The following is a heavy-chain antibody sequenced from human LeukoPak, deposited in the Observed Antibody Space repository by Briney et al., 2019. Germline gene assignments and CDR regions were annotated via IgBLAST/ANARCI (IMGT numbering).Heavy chain of an antibody. CDR2: ISWNSGSI. CDR3: AKGNGTITFGVPVGYFDY. V-gene: IGHV3-9*01. CDR1: GFTFDDYA. D-gene: IGHD3-16*01. Sequence: PGRSLRLSCAASGFTFDDYAMHWVRQAPGKGLEWVSGISWNSGSIGYADSVKGRFTISRDNAKNSLYLQMNSLRAEDTALYYCAKGNGTITFGVPVGYFDYWGQGTLVTVSS. J-gene: IGHJ4*02.